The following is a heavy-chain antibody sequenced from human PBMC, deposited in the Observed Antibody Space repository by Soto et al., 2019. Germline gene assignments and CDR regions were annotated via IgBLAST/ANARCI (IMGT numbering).Heavy chain of an antibody. CDR2: TIPVFNTA. D-gene: IGHD3-10*01. Sequence: QVQLEQSGAEVKKPGSSVKVSCKASGGTLSEHGVAWLRQAPGQGLEWMGGTIPVFNTAKYAQKFQGRVTVTADKFTNIAYMELSSLSSEDTAFYFCARGVYGSGNYYTGPSAFDIWGQGTMVIVSS. CDR3: ARGVYGSGNYYTGPSAFDI. CDR1: GGTLSEHG. V-gene: IGHV1-69*06. J-gene: IGHJ3*02.